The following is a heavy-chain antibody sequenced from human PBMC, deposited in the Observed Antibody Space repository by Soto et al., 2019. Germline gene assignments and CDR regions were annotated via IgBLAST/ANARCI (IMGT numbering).Heavy chain of an antibody. CDR2: IKQDGSEK. Sequence: TWIRQAPGKGLEWVANIKQDGSEKYYVDSVKGRFTISRDNAKNSLYLQMNTLRAEDTAVYYCARDIVVVPAANYYYYYGMDVWGQGTTVTVSS. D-gene: IGHD2-2*01. CDR3: ARDIVVVPAANYYYYYGMDV. J-gene: IGHJ6*02. V-gene: IGHV3-7*03.